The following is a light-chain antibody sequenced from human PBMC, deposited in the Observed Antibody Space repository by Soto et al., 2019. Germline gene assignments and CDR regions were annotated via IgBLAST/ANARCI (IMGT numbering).Light chain of an antibody. V-gene: IGKV3-11*01. Sequence: EIVWTQSPATLSSFPGDRVTLSCRASQAVNTRLAWYQHKPGQAPRLLIYLASNRAAGVPARFSGSGSWTDFTLTISDVEPEDFAVYYCHQRQSWPRTFGQGTKVDIK. CDR3: HQRQSWPRT. J-gene: IGKJ1*01. CDR1: QAVNTR. CDR2: LAS.